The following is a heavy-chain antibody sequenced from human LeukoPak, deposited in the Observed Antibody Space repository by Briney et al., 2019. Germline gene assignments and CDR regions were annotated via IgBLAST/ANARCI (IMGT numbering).Heavy chain of an antibody. CDR1: GGSFSGYH. D-gene: IGHD4-23*01. CDR2: INHSGST. Sequence: SETLSLTCAVYGGSFSGYHWNWIRQPPGKGLEWIGEINHSGSTNYNPSPKSRVTISIDTSKNQFSLKLRFVTAADTAVYYCARGLGTLPPGGYWGQGTLVTVSS. J-gene: IGHJ4*02. V-gene: IGHV4-34*01. CDR3: ARGLGTLPPGGY.